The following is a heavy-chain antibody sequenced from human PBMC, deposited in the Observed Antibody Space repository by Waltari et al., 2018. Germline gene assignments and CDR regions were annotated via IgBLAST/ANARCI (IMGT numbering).Heavy chain of an antibody. CDR3: ATYIGASVGTASLDV. V-gene: IGHV4-39*01. CDR2: ISYSGTT. Sequence: WSRHPPEKAMEWIGTISYSGTTYNIPSLQSRVPISRDTSKNQLSLKLGSVTASDTAVYYCATYIGASVGTASLDVWGQGTMVTVSS. D-gene: IGHD5-12*01. J-gene: IGHJ3*01.